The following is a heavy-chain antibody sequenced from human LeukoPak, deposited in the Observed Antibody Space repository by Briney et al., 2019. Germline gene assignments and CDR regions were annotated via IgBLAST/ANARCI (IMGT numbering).Heavy chain of an antibody. CDR2: ISWNSGSI. CDR1: GFTFDDYA. CDR3: ATRGEHWLGIDY. J-gene: IGHJ4*02. V-gene: IGHV3-9*01. D-gene: IGHD3-16*01. Sequence: PGRSLRLSCAASGFTFDDYAMHWVRQAPGKGLEWVSGISWNSGSIGYADSVKGRFTISRDNAKNSLYLQMNSLRAEDTAVYYCATRGEHWLGIDYWGQGTLVTVSS.